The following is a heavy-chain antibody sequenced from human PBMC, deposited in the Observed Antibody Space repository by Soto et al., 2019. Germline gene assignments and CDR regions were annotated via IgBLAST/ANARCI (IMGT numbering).Heavy chain of an antibody. D-gene: IGHD4-4*01. CDR3: AKATVTTSYFYGMDV. J-gene: IGHJ6*02. Sequence: EVQLLESGGGLVQPGGSLRLSCAASGFTFSSFAMNWVCQAPGKGLEWVSAITGSGSSAYFADAVKGRFTISRDNSKKTLYLQMNSLRVEDSGVYFCAKATVTTSYFYGMDVRGQGTTVIVSS. CDR1: GFTFSSFA. CDR2: ITGSGSSA. V-gene: IGHV3-23*01.